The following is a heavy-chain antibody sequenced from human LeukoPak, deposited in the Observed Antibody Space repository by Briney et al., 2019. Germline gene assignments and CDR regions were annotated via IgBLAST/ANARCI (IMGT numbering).Heavy chain of an antibody. V-gene: IGHV4-59*08. CDR2: IYYSGST. CDR1: GGSISSFY. Sequence: SETLSLTCPVSGGSISSFYWSWIRQPPGKGLEWIGYIYYSGSTNYNPSLKSRVTISVDTSKNQFSLKLSSVTAADAAVYYCARLLRGEIAFDYWGQGTLVTVSS. D-gene: IGHD3-10*01. J-gene: IGHJ4*02. CDR3: ARLLRGEIAFDY.